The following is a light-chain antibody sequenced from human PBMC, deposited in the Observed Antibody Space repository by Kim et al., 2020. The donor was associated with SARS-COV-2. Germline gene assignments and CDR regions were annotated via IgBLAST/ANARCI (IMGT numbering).Light chain of an antibody. V-gene: IGLV3-19*01. CDR3: NSRDTSGDHAV. CDR1: SLGGYY. CDR2: GQN. J-gene: IGLJ7*01. Sequence: ALGQTVRITCQGDSLGGYYASWYQQKPGQAPVLVMYGQNKRPSGIPDRFSGSSSGNTASLTITGAQAEDEADYYCNSRDTSGDHAVFGGGTQLTVL.